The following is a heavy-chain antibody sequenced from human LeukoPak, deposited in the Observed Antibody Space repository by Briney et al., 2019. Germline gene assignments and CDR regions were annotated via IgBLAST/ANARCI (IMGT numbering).Heavy chain of an antibody. D-gene: IGHD6-19*01. V-gene: IGHV3-23*01. CDR3: AKGPVAVAGYYSDH. CDR1: GFTVSSNY. Sequence: GGSLRLSCAASGFTVSSNYMSWVRQTPGKGLEWVSSISGSGGSTYYANSVKGRFTISRDNSKNTLDLQMNSLRAEDTAVYYCAKGPVAVAGYYSDHWGQGTLVTVSS. CDR2: ISGSGGST. J-gene: IGHJ4*02.